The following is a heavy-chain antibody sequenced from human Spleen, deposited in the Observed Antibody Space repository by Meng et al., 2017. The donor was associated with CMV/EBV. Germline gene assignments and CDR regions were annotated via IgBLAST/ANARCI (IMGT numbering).Heavy chain of an antibody. Sequence: QVQLQQWGAGPLKPSETPALTCAVYGGSFSGYYWSWIRQPPGKGLEWIGEINHSGSTNYNPSLKSRVTISVDTSKNQFSLKLSSVTAADTAVYYCARGTTRYQLLDRFDPWGQGTLVTVSS. CDR3: ARGTTRYQLLDRFDP. V-gene: IGHV4-34*01. J-gene: IGHJ5*02. D-gene: IGHD2-2*01. CDR2: INHSGST. CDR1: GGSFSGYY.